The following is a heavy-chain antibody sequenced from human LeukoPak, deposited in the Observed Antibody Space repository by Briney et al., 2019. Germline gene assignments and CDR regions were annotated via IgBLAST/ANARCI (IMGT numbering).Heavy chain of an antibody. J-gene: IGHJ2*01. CDR2: IYYSGST. Sequence: SETLSLTCTVSGGSISSYYWSWIRQPPGKGLEWIGYIYYSGSTNYNPSLKSRVTISVDTSKNQFSLKLSSVTAADTAVYYCARVRRSSSWFYWYFDLWGRGTLVTVSS. CDR1: GGSISSYY. CDR3: ARVRRSSSWFYWYFDL. D-gene: IGHD6-13*01. V-gene: IGHV4-59*01.